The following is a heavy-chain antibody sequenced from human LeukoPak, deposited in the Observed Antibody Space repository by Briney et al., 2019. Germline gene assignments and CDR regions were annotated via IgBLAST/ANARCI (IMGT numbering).Heavy chain of an antibody. CDR1: GYTFTYYA. D-gene: IGHD5-24*01. V-gene: IGHV1-2*02. Sequence: AAVKFACMASGYTFTYYAMHWVRQAPGQGLQWMGWITPGGGTNYPQKFQGRVAITWDTSITTAYMDLSRLTSDDTAVYYCARDRYGDGFAHFDYWGQGAL. J-gene: IGHJ4*02. CDR2: ITPGGGT. CDR3: ARDRYGDGFAHFDY.